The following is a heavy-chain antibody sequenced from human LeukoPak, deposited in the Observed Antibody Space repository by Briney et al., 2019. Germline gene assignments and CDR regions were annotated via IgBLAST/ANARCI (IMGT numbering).Heavy chain of an antibody. J-gene: IGHJ3*02. V-gene: IGHV6-1*01. CDR2: TYYRSPWYN. CDR1: GDSVSSNSAA. Sequence: SQTLSLICAISGDSVSSNSAAWNWIRQSPSRGLEWLGRTYYRSPWYNDYAVSVKSRITINPDTSKNQFSLHLNSVTPEDTAVYYCARDSILHDAFDIWGQGTMVTVSS. CDR3: ARDSILHDAFDI.